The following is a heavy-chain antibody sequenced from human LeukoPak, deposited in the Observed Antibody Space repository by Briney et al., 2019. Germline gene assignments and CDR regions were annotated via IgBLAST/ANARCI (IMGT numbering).Heavy chain of an antibody. V-gene: IGHV3-30*02. D-gene: IGHD2-2*02. J-gene: IGHJ3*02. CDR2: IRYDGSNK. CDR3: AKYCVMYCSSTSCYIGAFDI. CDR1: GFTFSSYG. Sequence: RAGGSLRLSCAASGFTFSSYGMHWVRQAPGKGLEWVAFIRYDGSNKYYADSVKGRFTISRDNSKNTLYLQMNSLRAEDTAVYYCAKYCVMYCSSTSCYIGAFDIWGQGTMVTVSS.